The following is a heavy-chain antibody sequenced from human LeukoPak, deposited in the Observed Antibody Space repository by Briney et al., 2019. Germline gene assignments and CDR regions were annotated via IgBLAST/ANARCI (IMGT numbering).Heavy chain of an antibody. CDR1: GFIFSNYA. D-gene: IGHD2-21*01. V-gene: IGHV3-23*01. Sequence: GGSLGLSCAASGFIFSNYAMSWVRQAPGKGLEWVSGISGSGGNTFYVDSVKGRFTISRDNSKNTLYLQMNSLGAEDTAVYYCATEKGDSPDYWGQGTLVTVSS. J-gene: IGHJ4*02. CDR3: ATEKGDSPDY. CDR2: ISGSGGNT.